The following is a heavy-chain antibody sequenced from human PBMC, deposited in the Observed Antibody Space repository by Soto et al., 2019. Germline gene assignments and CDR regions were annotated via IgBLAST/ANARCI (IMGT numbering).Heavy chain of an antibody. V-gene: IGHV3-23*01. J-gene: IGHJ5*02. D-gene: IGHD2-15*01. Sequence: QLLESGGGLAQPGESLTLSCAASGFMFSGYAMSWVRQAPGKGLEWVSAVSNSGTSTSYAESVKGRFTISRDNSKNTLHLQMSGLGAEDTALYYCVKDLAASGWFDPWGQGTLFIVSS. CDR3: VKDLAASGWFDP. CDR2: VSNSGTST. CDR1: GFMFSGYA.